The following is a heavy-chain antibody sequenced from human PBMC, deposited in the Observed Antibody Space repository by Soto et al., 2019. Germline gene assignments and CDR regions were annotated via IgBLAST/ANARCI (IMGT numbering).Heavy chain of an antibody. CDR1: GGSIPINNYY. J-gene: IGHJ1*01. CDR2: VYYTGGT. V-gene: IGHV4-39*01. Sequence: LQLPESGPGLVKPSETLSLTCTVSGGSIPINNYYWAWIRQPPGKGLEWIGNVYYTGGTSYNPSLNSRVTMSVDTSKNQFSLKLTSVTAADTAVYYCARLPLYDFWTWGQGTTVTVSS. CDR3: ARLPLYDFWT. D-gene: IGHD3-3*01.